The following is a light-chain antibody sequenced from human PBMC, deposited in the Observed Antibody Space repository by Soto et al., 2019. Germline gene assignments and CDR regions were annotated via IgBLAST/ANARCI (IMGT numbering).Light chain of an antibody. J-gene: IGLJ2*01. Sequence: QSVLTQPPSASGTPGQTVAISCSGSSSNIGSNAVNWYQQLPGTAPKLLIYSNTQRPSGVPDRVSGSKSGTSASLAIRGLQSEDEADYYCAAWDDSLNGHVVFGGGTQLTVL. CDR2: SNT. CDR1: SSNIGSNA. V-gene: IGLV1-44*01. CDR3: AAWDDSLNGHVV.